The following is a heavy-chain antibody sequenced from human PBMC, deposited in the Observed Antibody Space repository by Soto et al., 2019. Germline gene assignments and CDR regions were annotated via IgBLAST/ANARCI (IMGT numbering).Heavy chain of an antibody. CDR1: GYTFTIYG. V-gene: IGHV1-18*01. J-gene: IGHJ3*02. Sequence: ASVKVSCKASGYTFTIYGISWVRQAPGQGLEWMGWISAYNGNTNYAQKLQGRVTMTTDTSTSTAYMELRSLRSDDTAGYYCARARAYCSGGSCRPDAFDIWGQGTMVTVSS. CDR3: ARARAYCSGGSCRPDAFDI. CDR2: ISAYNGNT. D-gene: IGHD2-15*01.